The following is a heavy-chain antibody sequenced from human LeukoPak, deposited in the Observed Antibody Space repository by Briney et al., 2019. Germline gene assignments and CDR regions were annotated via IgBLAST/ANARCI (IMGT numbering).Heavy chain of an antibody. Sequence: PGGSLRLSCAASGFTFSSYSMNWVRQAPGKGLEWVSYISSSGSTIYYADSVKGRFTISRDNAKNSLYLQMNSLRAEDTAVYYCARVGWFGESFDYWGQGTLVTVSS. CDR1: GFTFSSYS. D-gene: IGHD3-10*01. CDR2: ISSSGSTI. V-gene: IGHV3-48*04. CDR3: ARVGWFGESFDY. J-gene: IGHJ4*02.